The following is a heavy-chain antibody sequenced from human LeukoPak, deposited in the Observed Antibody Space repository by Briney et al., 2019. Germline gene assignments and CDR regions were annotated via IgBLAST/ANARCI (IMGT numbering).Heavy chain of an antibody. D-gene: IGHD6-19*01. CDR3: ARVRRYSSGWYPNFDY. Sequence: ASVKVSCKASGYTFTGYYMHWVRQAPGQGLEWMGWINPNSGGTNYAQKFRGRVTMTRDTSISTAYMELSRLRSDDTAVYYCARVRRYSSGWYPNFDYWGQGTLVTVSS. CDR1: GYTFTGYY. J-gene: IGHJ4*02. CDR2: INPNSGGT. V-gene: IGHV1-2*02.